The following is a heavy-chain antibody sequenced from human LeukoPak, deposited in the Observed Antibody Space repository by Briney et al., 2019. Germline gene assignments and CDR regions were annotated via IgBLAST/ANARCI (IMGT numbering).Heavy chain of an antibody. CDR2: IYYSGST. Sequence: SETLSLTCTVSGASLSSSTYYWGWIRQPPGKGLEWIGSIYYSGSTYYNPSLKSRVTMSVDTSKNQFSLKLSSVTAADTAVYYCARHAGGIAAAGTRPFDYWGQGTLVTVSS. D-gene: IGHD6-13*01. CDR3: ARHAGGIAAAGTRPFDY. CDR1: GASLSSSTYY. V-gene: IGHV4-39*01. J-gene: IGHJ4*02.